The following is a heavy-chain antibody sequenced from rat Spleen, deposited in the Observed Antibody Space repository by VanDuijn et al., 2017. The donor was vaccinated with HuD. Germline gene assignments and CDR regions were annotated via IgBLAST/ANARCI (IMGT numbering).Heavy chain of an antibody. V-gene: IGHV5-29*01. CDR2: ISYDGGRN. CDR3: ARRHYGYTDYFDS. Sequence: EVQLVESDGGLVQPGRSLKLSCAASGFTFSDYYMAWVRQAPTKGLEWVATISYDGGRNFYRDSVKGRFTISRDNAKNSLYLQMDSLRSEDTATYYCARRHYGYTDYFDSWGQGVMVTVSS. J-gene: IGHJ2*01. D-gene: IGHD1-11*01. CDR1: GFTFSDYY.